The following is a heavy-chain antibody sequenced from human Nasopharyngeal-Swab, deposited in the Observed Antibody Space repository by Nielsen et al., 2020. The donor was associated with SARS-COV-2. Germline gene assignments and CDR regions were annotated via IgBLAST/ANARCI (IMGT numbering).Heavy chain of an antibody. V-gene: IGHV3-9*01. CDR3: AKAPFPSRGSARFNFFDY. D-gene: IGHD1-26*01. CDR2: ISWNSGNI. CDR1: GFTFGDYA. Sequence: SLKISCTASGFTFGDYAMHWVRQAPGKGLEWVSCISWNSGNIGYADPVKGRFTISRDNAKNSLYLQMNSLRAEDTALYYCAKAPFPSRGSARFNFFDYWGQGTLVTVSS. J-gene: IGHJ4*02.